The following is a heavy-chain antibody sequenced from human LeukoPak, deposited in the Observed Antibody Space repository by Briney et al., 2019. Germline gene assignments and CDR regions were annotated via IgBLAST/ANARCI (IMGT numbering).Heavy chain of an antibody. CDR3: ARAPTYYYDSSGYYWEYYFDY. CDR2: IYYSGST. D-gene: IGHD3-22*01. Sequence: PSETLSLTCTVSGGSISSYYWSWIRQPPGKGLEWIGYIYYSGSTNYNPSLKSRVTISVDTAKNQFSLKLSSVTAADTAVYYCARAPTYYYDSSGYYWEYYFDYWGQGTLVTVSS. CDR1: GGSISSYY. J-gene: IGHJ4*02. V-gene: IGHV4-59*08.